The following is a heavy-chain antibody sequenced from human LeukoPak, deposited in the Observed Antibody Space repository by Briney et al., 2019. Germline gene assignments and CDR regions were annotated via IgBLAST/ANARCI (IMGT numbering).Heavy chain of an antibody. CDR3: AKGAAAGLVDWFDP. CDR2: ISGSGEIT. J-gene: IGHJ5*02. CDR1: GFSFSSYA. V-gene: IGHV3-23*01. Sequence: GGSLRLSCAASGFSFSSYAMSWVRQAPGMRLEWVSSISGSGEITYYADSLEGRFTISRDNSKNTLYLQMNSLTAEDTALYYCAKGAAAGLVDWFDPWGQGTLVTVSS. D-gene: IGHD6-25*01.